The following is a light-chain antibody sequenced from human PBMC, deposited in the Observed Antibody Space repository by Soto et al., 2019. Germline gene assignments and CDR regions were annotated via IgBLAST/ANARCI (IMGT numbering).Light chain of an antibody. J-gene: IGKJ2*01. Sequence: EIVLTQSPGTLSLSPGERATLSCRASSSVRNDSLAWYQQKPGQAPRLLIYGASTRATGIPARFSGSGSGTEFTLTISSLQSEDLAVYYCQQYNNWPYTFGQGTKLEIK. CDR2: GAS. CDR3: QQYNNWPYT. V-gene: IGKV3-15*01. CDR1: SSVRND.